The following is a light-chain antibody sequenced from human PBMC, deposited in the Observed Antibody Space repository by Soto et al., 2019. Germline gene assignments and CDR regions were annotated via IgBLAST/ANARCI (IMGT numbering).Light chain of an antibody. CDR3: QQRTIWPLT. J-gene: IGKJ4*01. Sequence: EIVLTQSPATLSLSPGERATLSCRASQSVTYNLAWYQQKPGQAPRLLIYDAANRATGITARFSGRGSGTDFTLTIVSLEPEDSAVYYCQQRTIWPLTFGGGTRVEIK. CDR2: DAA. CDR1: QSVTYN. V-gene: IGKV3-11*01.